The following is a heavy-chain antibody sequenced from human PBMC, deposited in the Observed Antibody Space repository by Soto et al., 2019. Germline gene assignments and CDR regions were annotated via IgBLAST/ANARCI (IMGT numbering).Heavy chain of an antibody. CDR3: AKDGAPRYCGRSSCHPAGAY. J-gene: IGHJ4*02. CDR2: ISGSGGST. V-gene: IGHV3-23*01. Sequence: EVQLLESGGGLVQPGGSLRLSCAASGFTFSSYAMSWVRQAPGKGLEWVSAISGSGGSTYYADSVKGRFTISRDNSKNTLYLQMNSLRAEDTAVYYCAKDGAPRYCGRSSCHPAGAYWGQGTLVTVSS. D-gene: IGHD2-15*01. CDR1: GFTFSSYA.